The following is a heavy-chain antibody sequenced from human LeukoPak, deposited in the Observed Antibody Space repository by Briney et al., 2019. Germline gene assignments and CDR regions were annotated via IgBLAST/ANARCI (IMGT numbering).Heavy chain of an antibody. V-gene: IGHV4-59*01. D-gene: IGHD5-24*01. CDR3: AREAVALAAFDY. J-gene: IGHJ4*02. Sequence: SETLSLTCTVSGDSISTRYYWSWIRQPPGKGLEWIGYIYYSGSTSYSPSLKSRVTISVDTSKNQFSLKLNSVTAADTAVYYCAREAVALAAFDYWGQGTLGTVSS. CDR1: GDSISTRYY. CDR2: IYYSGST.